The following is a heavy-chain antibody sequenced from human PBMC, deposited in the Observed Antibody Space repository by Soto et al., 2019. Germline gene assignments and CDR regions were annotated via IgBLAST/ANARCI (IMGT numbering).Heavy chain of an antibody. CDR2: ISNTAITD. CDR1: GFSFSDYS. Sequence: PGGSLRLSCVASGFSFSDYSMTWMRQAPGGGLDFVTFISNTAITDYYSDSVKGRFTISRDNARNSFYLQMDSLRAEDAAVYYCARDLHQVLSHKHYYYYLDVWGTGTTVTV. J-gene: IGHJ6*03. D-gene: IGHD2-2*01. V-gene: IGHV3-11*01. CDR3: ARDLHQVLSHKHYYYYLDV.